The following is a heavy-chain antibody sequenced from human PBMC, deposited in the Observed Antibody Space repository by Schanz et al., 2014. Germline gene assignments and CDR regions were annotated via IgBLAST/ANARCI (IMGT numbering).Heavy chain of an antibody. CDR2: MNPKSGNT. Sequence: QVQLVQSGAEVKNPGASVKVSCKASGYTFINSDINWVRQAAGQGLEWMGWMNPKSGNTGYAQKCQGRVTMSRTTSISTAYMELSRRRPDDTAIDYWVRAVGPAALHGYWFDPWGQGTLVTVAS. CDR3: VRAVGPAALHGYWFDP. V-gene: IGHV1-8*02. D-gene: IGHD2-2*01. CDR1: GYTFINSD. J-gene: IGHJ5*02.